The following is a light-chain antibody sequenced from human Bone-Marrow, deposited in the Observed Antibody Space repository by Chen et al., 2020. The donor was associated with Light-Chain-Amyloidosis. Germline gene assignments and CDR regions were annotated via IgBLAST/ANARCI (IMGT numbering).Light chain of an antibody. CDR3: QVWDRSSDRPV. CDR2: DDS. V-gene: IGLV3-21*02. Sequence: SYVLTLPSSVSAAPGQTATIACGGNNIGTKSVHWYQQPPGQAPLLVVYDDSDRPSGIPERLSGSNSGNTATLTISRVEAGDEADYYCQVWDRSSDRPVFGGGTKLTVL. J-gene: IGLJ3*02. CDR1: NIGTKS.